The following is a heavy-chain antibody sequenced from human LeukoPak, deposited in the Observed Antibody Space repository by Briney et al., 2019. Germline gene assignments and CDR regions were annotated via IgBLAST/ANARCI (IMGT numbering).Heavy chain of an antibody. CDR2: INGAGGYT. Sequence: GGSMRLSCAASGFTFSMYSMAWVRQAPGKGLEWVAVINGAGGYTFYSGSVKGRFTISRDNFENTLYLQINSLRAEDTAVYYCAREGDRGIEVADFFDYWGQGTLVTVSS. V-gene: IGHV3-23*01. CDR1: GFTFSMYS. CDR3: AREGDRGIEVADFFDY. D-gene: IGHD6-19*01. J-gene: IGHJ4*02.